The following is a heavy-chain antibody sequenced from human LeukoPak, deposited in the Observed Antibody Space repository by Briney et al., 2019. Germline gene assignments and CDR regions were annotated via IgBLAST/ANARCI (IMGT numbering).Heavy chain of an antibody. CDR1: GFSSSSYG. CDR2: IRYDGSNK. V-gene: IGHV3-30*02. D-gene: IGHD6-13*01. J-gene: IGHJ5*02. Sequence: GGSLRLSSAPSGFSSSSYGMYWVRQAPGKGLECVSFIRYDGSNKYYADTVKGRFTIYRDNAKKSLYLKMTSMRDEETAVYYCARDPSFPPPAQIAAAAPNWFDPWGQGTLVTVSS. CDR3: ARDPSFPPPAQIAAAAPNWFDP.